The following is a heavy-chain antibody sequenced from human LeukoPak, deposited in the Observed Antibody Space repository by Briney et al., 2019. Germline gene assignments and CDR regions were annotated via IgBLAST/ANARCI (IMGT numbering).Heavy chain of an antibody. Sequence: PGGSLRLSCAAYGLTFRAYGMHWARQAPGKGLEWVANIKQDGSEKYYVDSVKGRFTISRDNAKNSLYLQMNSLRAEDTAVYYCARVYKYYDSSGYAYWGQGTLVTVSS. CDR1: GLTFRAYG. CDR3: ARVYKYYDSSGYAY. V-gene: IGHV3-7*01. J-gene: IGHJ4*02. D-gene: IGHD3-22*01. CDR2: IKQDGSEK.